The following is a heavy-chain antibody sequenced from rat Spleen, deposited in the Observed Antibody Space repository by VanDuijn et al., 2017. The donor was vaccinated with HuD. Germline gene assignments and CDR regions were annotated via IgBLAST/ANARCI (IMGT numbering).Heavy chain of an antibody. CDR3: VRRYYFDC. J-gene: IGHJ2*01. Sequence: EVQLVESGGGLVQPGRSMKLSCVVSGFTFSDYYMAWVRQAPKKGLEWVASVGYEGRDTVYGASVKVWFTYSREHAKSNLYLHMNSLRSEDTAPYYSVRRYYFDCWGQGVMVTVSS. CDR1: GFTFSDYY. CDR2: VGYEGRDT. V-gene: IGHV5-22*01.